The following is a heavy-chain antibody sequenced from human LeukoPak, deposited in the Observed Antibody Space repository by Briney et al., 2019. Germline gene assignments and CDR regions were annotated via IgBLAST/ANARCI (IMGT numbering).Heavy chain of an antibody. CDR1: GFTFTSYS. Sequence: GGSLRLSCAASGFTFTSYSMNWVRQAPGKGLEWVSSISSSSSYIYYADSVKGRFTISRDNAKNSLYLQMNSLRAEDTAVYYCARDRSTMVRGVISYWGQGTLVTVSS. CDR3: ARDRSTMVRGVISY. J-gene: IGHJ4*02. CDR2: ISSSSSYI. D-gene: IGHD3-10*01. V-gene: IGHV3-21*01.